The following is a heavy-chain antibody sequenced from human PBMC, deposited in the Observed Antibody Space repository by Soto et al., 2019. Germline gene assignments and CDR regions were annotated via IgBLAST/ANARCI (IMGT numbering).Heavy chain of an antibody. D-gene: IGHD6-6*01. J-gene: IGHJ4*02. CDR1: GGSISSSSYY. V-gene: IGHV4-39*01. CDR2: IYYSGST. Sequence: SETLSLTCTVSGGSISSSSYYWGWIRQPPGKGLEWIGSIYYSGSTYYNPSLKSRVTISVDTSKNQFSLKLSSVTAADTAVYYCARSKDSSSWDVRGIDDWGPGTLVTVAS. CDR3: ARSKDSSSWDVRGIDD.